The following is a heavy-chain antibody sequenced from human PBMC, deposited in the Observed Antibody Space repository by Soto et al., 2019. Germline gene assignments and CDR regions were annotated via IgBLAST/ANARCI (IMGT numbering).Heavy chain of an antibody. CDR3: AANPRCTSGWYGPSTTYYYGMDV. CDR2: IVVNSGNT. D-gene: IGHD6-19*01. CDR1: GFTFSHSA. V-gene: IGHV1-58*01. Sequence: GASVKVSCKASGFTFSHSAVQWVRQARGQRLEWIGWIVVNSGNTDFAQKFQERVTISRDMSTNTVYMELSSLRSGDTALYYCAANPRCTSGWYGPSTTYYYGMDVWGQGTTVTVSS. J-gene: IGHJ6*02.